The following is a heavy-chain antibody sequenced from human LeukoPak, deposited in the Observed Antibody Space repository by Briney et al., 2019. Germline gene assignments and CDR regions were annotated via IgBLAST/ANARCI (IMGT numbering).Heavy chain of an antibody. V-gene: IGHV1-8*01. D-gene: IGHD3-10*01. Sequence: ASVKVSCKASGYTFTSYDINWVRQATGQGLEWMGWMNPNSGNTGYAQKFQGRVTMTRNTSISTAYMELSSLRSEDTAVYYCARLSFITMVRGVILGGMGVWGQGTTVTVSS. CDR1: GYTFTSYD. J-gene: IGHJ6*02. CDR3: ARLSFITMVRGVILGGMGV. CDR2: MNPNSGNT.